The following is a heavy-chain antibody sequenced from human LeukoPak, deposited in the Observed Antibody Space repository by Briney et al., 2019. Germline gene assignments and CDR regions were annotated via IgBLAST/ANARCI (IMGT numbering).Heavy chain of an antibody. CDR1: GGSISSGGYY. CDR2: IHYSGDT. Sequence: TLSLTCTVSGGSISSGGYYWSWIRQHPGKGLEWIVYIHYSGDTYYSPSLKSRLTISVDTSKNQFSLRLRSVTAADTAVYYCARVVAYDSTGYYLYYFDYWGQGTLVTVAA. V-gene: IGHV4-31*03. J-gene: IGHJ4*02. CDR3: ARVVAYDSTGYYLYYFDY. D-gene: IGHD3-22*01.